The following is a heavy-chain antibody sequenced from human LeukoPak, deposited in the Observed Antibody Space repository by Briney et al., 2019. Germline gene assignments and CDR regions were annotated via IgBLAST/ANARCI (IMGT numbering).Heavy chain of an antibody. V-gene: IGHV3-64*01. D-gene: IGHD3-10*01. CDR1: GFTFSSYA. J-gene: IGHJ4*02. Sequence: TGGSLRLSCAASGFTFSSYAMHWVRQAPGKGLEYVSAISSNGGSTYYANSVKGRFTISRDNSKNTLYLQMGSLRAEDMAVYYCARGTMVRGVMAYYFDYWGQGTLVTVSS. CDR2: ISSNGGST. CDR3: ARGTMVRGVMAYYFDY.